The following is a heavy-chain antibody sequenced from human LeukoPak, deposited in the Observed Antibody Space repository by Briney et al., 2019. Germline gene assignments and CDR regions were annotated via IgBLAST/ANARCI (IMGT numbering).Heavy chain of an antibody. V-gene: IGHV3-7*01. Sequence: GGSLRLSCAASGFSFSTSWMTWVRRALGKGLEWVASIKEDGTKQYCVDSVRGRFTISRDNAKSSLYLQMNSLRVEDTAVYYCARDPPPPLDAFDIWGQGTMVTVSS. CDR2: IKEDGTKQ. CDR1: GFSFSTSW. CDR3: ARDPPPPLDAFDI. J-gene: IGHJ3*02.